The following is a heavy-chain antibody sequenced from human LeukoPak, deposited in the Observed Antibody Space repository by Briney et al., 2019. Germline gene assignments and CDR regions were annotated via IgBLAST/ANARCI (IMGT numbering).Heavy chain of an antibody. CDR1: GFTVSSNY. V-gene: IGHV3-53*01. Sequence: GGSLRLSCAASGFTVSSNYMSWVRQAPGKGLEWVSVIYSGGSTYYADSAKGRFTISRDNSKNTLYLQMNSLRAEDTAVYYCARDRIHYFDYWGQGTLVTVSS. CDR2: IYSGGST. CDR3: ARDRIHYFDY. J-gene: IGHJ4*02. D-gene: IGHD5-18*01.